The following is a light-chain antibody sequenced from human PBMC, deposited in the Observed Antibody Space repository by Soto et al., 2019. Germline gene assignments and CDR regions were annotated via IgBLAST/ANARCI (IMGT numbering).Light chain of an antibody. Sequence: QSALTQPASVSGSPGQSITISCIGTTSNVGSYNLVSWYQQHPGKAPELMIYEGSKRPSGVSTRFSGSKSGNTASLTISGLQADDEADYYCRSYANSRHVFGTGTKVTVL. J-gene: IGLJ1*01. CDR2: EGS. V-gene: IGLV2-23*01. CDR3: RSYANSRHV. CDR1: TSNVGSYNL.